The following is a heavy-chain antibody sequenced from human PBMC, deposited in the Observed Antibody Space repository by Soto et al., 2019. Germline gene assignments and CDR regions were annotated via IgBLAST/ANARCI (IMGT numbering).Heavy chain of an antibody. J-gene: IGHJ4*02. V-gene: IGHV5-51*01. Sequence: GESLKISCKGSGYSFTSYWIGWVRQMPGKGLEWMGIIYPGDSDTRYSPSFQGQVTISADKSISTAYLQWSSLKASDTAMYYCASPIGAYDSSGYSPVSWGQGTLVTVSS. D-gene: IGHD3-22*01. CDR2: IYPGDSDT. CDR3: ASPIGAYDSSGYSPVS. CDR1: GYSFTSYW.